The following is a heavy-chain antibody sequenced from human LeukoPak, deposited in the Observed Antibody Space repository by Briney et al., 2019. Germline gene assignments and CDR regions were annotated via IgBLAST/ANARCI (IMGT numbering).Heavy chain of an antibody. CDR3: AREEGYCSGGSCYSAAFDI. CDR2: ISSSGSTI. CDR1: GFTFSDYY. D-gene: IGHD2-15*01. V-gene: IGHV3-11*01. Sequence: GGPLRLSCAASGFTFSDYYMSWIRQAPGKGLEWVSYISSSGSTIYYADSVKGRFTISRDNAKNSLYLQMNSLRAEDTAVYYCAREEGYCSGGSCYSAAFDIWGQGTMVTVSS. J-gene: IGHJ3*02.